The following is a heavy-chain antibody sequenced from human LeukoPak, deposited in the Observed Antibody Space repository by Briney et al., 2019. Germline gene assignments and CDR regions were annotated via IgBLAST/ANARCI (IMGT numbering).Heavy chain of an antibody. D-gene: IGHD6-13*01. CDR1: GGSFSGYY. CDR2: INHSGST. J-gene: IGHJ4*02. CDR3: ARQKRTIIAAGGFGY. Sequence: PPETLSLTCAVYGGSFSGYYWSWIRQPPGKGLEWIGEINHSGSTNYNPSLKSRVTISVDTSKNQFSLKLSSVTAADTAVYYCARQKRTIIAAGGFGYWGQGTLVTVSS. V-gene: IGHV4-34*01.